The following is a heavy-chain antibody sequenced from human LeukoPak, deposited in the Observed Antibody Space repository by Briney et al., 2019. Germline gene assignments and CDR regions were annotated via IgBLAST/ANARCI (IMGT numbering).Heavy chain of an antibody. Sequence: PSETLSLTCTVSGGSISSCYWSWIRQPPGKGLEWIGYIYYSGSTNYNPSLKSRVTISVDTSKNQFSLKLSSVTAADTAVYYCARSILLYYYGSGSHYNSGWFDPWGQGTLVTVSS. V-gene: IGHV4-59*08. CDR1: GGSISSCY. CDR3: ARSILLYYYGSGSHYNSGWFDP. D-gene: IGHD3-10*01. J-gene: IGHJ5*02. CDR2: IYYSGST.